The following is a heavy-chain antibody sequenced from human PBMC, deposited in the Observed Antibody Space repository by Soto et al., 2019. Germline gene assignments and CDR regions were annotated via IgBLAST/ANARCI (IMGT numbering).Heavy chain of an antibody. CDR2: ISHTGST. CDR1: GDSIIGIYH. J-gene: IGHJ1*01. V-gene: IGHV4-38-2*01. D-gene: IGHD3-3*01. Sequence: PSETLSLTCEVSGDSIIGIYHWAWLRQSPGRGLELFASISHTGSTYYTPSLEGRLTISVDTSKNQFSLSLSSATAADAAVYFCARTDNVGYYQHFGQGNLVTVSS. CDR3: ARTDNVGYYQH.